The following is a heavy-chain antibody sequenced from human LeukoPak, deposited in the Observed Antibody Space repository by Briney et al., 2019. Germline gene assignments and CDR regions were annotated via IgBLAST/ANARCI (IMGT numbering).Heavy chain of an antibody. CDR1: GYTVTGYH. Sequence: ASVKVSCKASGYTVTGYHMHWVRQAPGQGLEWMGWISPNSGGTNYAQKFQGRVTMTRDTSINTAYMELSRLRSDDTAVYYCAGDMVRGVILRRVLEYWGQGTLVTVSS. CDR3: AGDMVRGVILRRVLEY. V-gene: IGHV1-2*02. D-gene: IGHD3-10*01. CDR2: ISPNSGGT. J-gene: IGHJ4*02.